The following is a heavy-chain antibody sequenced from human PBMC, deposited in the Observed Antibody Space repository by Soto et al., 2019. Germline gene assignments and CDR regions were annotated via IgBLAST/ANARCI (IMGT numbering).Heavy chain of an antibody. D-gene: IGHD2-8*02. V-gene: IGHV4-34*01. CDR2: INHSGST. CDR3: ARDKNTGLFDY. CDR1: GGSFSGYY. Sequence: SETLSITCAVYGGSFSGYYWSWIRQPPGKGLEWIGEINHSGSTNYNPSLKSRVTISVDPSKNQFSLKLTSVTAADTAVYYCARDKNTGLFDYWGQGTLVT. J-gene: IGHJ4*02.